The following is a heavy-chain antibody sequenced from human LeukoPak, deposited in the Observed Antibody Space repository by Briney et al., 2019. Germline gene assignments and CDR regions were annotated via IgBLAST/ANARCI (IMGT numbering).Heavy chain of an antibody. CDR1: GFTFSDYY. D-gene: IGHD2-2*01. V-gene: IGHV4-39*01. CDR2: IYYSGST. J-gene: IGHJ4*02. Sequence: LRLSCAASGFTFSDYYMSWIRQAPGKGLEWIGSIYYSGSTYYNPSLKSRVTISVDTSKNQFSLKLSSVTAADTAVYYCARLGYCSSTSCYEFAGVDYWGQGTLVTVSS. CDR3: ARLGYCSSTSCYEFAGVDY.